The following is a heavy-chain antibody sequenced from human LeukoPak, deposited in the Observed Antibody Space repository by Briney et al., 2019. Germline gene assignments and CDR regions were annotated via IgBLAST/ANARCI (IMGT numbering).Heavy chain of an antibody. J-gene: IGHJ4*02. Sequence: PGGSLRLSCAASGFTFSSYGMTWVRQAPGKGLEWVSSISSSSSYIYYSDSVKGRFTISRDNAKNSLYLQMNSLKAGDTAVYYCTRGAGTGWRFDSWGQGTLVTVSS. CDR1: GFTFSSYG. D-gene: IGHD6-19*01. V-gene: IGHV3-21*01. CDR2: ISSSSSYI. CDR3: TRGAGTGWRFDS.